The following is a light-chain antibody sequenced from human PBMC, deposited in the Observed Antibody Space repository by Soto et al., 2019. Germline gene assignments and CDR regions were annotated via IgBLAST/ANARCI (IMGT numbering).Light chain of an antibody. V-gene: IGKV3-20*01. J-gene: IGKJ2*01. CDR3: QQYGSSPPYT. Sequence: EVVLTQSPGTLSLSPGESATLSCRASQSVSNNYFAWYQQKPGQAPRLLIFGSSDRATGIPDRFSGSGSGTDFNLTISRLEPEDFAVYYCQQYGSSPPYTFGQGTKLEIK. CDR2: GSS. CDR1: QSVSNNY.